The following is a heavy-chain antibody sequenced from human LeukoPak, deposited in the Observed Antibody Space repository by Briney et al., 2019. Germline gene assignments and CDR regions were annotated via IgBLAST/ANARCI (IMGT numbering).Heavy chain of an antibody. J-gene: IGHJ4*02. CDR3: AKRDYSDSNSYTRLFDS. D-gene: IGHD3-22*01. CDR2: ISGSGGRT. V-gene: IGHV3-23*01. CDR1: GFTFSNYA. Sequence: GGSLRLSCAASGFTFSNYAMSWVRQAPGKGLEWVSGISGSGGRTLYADSVKGRFTISRDNSKSTLFLQMNSLRDEDTAVYYCAKRDYSDSNSYTRLFDSWGQGTLVTVSS.